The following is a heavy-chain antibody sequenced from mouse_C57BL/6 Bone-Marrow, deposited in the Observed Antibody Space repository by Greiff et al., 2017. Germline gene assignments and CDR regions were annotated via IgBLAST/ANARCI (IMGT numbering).Heavy chain of an antibody. J-gene: IGHJ2*01. CDR1: GFNIKDDY. CDR3: ARYGSSPYYFDY. V-gene: IGHV1-9*01. D-gene: IGHD1-1*01. CDR2: ILPGSGST. Sequence: QVQLQQSGAELVRPGASVKLSCTASGFNIKDDYMHWVKQRPEQGLEWIGEILPGSGSTNYNEKFKGKATFTADTSSNTAYMQLSSLTTEDSAIYYCARYGSSPYYFDYWGQGTTLTVSS.